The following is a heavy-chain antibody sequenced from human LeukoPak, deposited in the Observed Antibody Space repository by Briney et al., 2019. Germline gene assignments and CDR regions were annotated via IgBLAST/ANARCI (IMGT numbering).Heavy chain of an antibody. D-gene: IGHD1-7*01. J-gene: IGHJ6*03. CDR2: INDRGRA. CDR3: ARRWNYGRNYYIDV. V-gene: IGHV4-34*01. Sequence: PSETLSLTCAVYGGSFSNYYWNWIRQTPGKGLEGLGVINDRGRANYNPSLMSRVTVSVDTSKNQFSLRLTSVTATDTAIYYCARRWNYGRNYYIDVWGKGATVSVSS. CDR1: GGSFSNYY.